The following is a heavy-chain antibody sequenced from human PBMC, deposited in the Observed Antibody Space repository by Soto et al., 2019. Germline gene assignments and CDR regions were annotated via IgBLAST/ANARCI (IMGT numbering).Heavy chain of an antibody. D-gene: IGHD2-15*01. J-gene: IGHJ3*02. CDR1: GGSISSYY. CDR3: ARGGSGVVVAATPEFGAFDI. V-gene: IGHV4-59*01. Sequence: SETLSLTSTVSGGSISSYYWSWIRQPPGKGLEWIGYIYYGGSTNYNPSLKSRVTISVDTSKNQFSLKLSSVTAADTAVYYCARGGSGVVVAATPEFGAFDIWGQGTMVTVSS. CDR2: IYYGGST.